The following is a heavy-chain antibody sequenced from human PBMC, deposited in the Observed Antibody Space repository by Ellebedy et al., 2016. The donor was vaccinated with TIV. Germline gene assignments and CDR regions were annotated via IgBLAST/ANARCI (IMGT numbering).Heavy chain of an antibody. CDR1: GFSFTTYG. V-gene: IGHV3-33*01. J-gene: IGHJ3*01. D-gene: IGHD3-9*01. Sequence: GESLKISCAASGFSFTTYGMHWVRQAPGKGLEWVALLWYDGSEKYYGDSVRGRFTISRDNSKNTLYLQMNSLKAEDTAVYYCASQFDRDAFDVWGQGTVVTVSS. CDR2: LWYDGSEK. CDR3: ASQFDRDAFDV.